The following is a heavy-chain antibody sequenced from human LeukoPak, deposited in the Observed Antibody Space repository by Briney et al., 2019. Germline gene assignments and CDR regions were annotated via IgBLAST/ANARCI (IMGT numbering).Heavy chain of an antibody. D-gene: IGHD5-24*01. CDR3: ATTVATIAGMDH. V-gene: IGHV3-15*01. J-gene: IGHJ4*02. CDR2: IKSIASGATI. Sequence: PGGSLTLSCAAPGFTFSNAWVTWVRQAPGKGLEWVGRIKSIASGATIDNAAPVRGRFTVSRDDSKNMVYLHMNSLKTEDTAVYYCATTVATIAGMDHWGQGALVTVSS. CDR1: GFTFSNAW.